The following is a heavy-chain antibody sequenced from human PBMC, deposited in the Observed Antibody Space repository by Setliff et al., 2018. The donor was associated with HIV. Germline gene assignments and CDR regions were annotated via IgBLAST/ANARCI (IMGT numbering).Heavy chain of an antibody. CDR3: TSALWGDDYYYNNTDV. D-gene: IGHD2-21*02. V-gene: IGHV4-38-2*01. Sequence: SETLSLTCGVSGYSISSDYCWGWIRQPPGKGLEWIGNMCHGGNNNYYNPSLKSRVTISVDTSKTQFFLKVTSVTAADTAVYYCTSALWGDDYYYNNTDVWGKGPTGTVS. CDR2: MCHGGNNN. J-gene: IGHJ6*03. CDR1: GYSISSDYC.